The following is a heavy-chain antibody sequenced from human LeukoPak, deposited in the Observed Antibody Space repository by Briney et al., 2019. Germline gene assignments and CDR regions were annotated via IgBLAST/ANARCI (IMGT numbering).Heavy chain of an antibody. CDR3: ATEHNQKLDRATYYYYGMDV. CDR1: GYTLTELS. J-gene: IGHJ6*02. Sequence: ASVKVSCKVSGYTLTELSMHWVRQAPGKGLEWMGGCDPEDGETIYAQKFQGRVTMTEDTSTDTAYMELSSLRSEDTAVYYCATEHNQKLDRATYYYYGMDVWGQGTTVTVSS. CDR2: CDPEDGET. V-gene: IGHV1-24*01. D-gene: IGHD1-1*01.